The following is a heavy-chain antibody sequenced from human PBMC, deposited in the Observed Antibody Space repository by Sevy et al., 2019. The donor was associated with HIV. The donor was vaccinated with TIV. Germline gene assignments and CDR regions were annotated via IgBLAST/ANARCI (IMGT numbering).Heavy chain of an antibody. V-gene: IGHV4-59*01. CDR3: ARDGDDYGATYYMDV. D-gene: IGHD4-17*01. Sequence: SETLSLTCTVSGGSISSYYWSWIRHPPGKGLEWIGYIYYSGSTNYNPSLKSRVTISVDTSKNQFSLKLSSVTAADTAVYYCARDGDDYGATYYMDVWGKGTTVTVSS. CDR1: GGSISSYY. J-gene: IGHJ6*03. CDR2: IYYSGST.